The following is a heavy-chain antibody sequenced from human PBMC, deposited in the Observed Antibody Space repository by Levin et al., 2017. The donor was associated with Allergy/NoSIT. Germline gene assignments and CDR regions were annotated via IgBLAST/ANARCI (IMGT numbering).Heavy chain of an antibody. CDR3: ATDRRGWYEAGMDV. V-gene: IGHV1-24*01. Sequence: GASVKVSCKVSGYTLTELSMHWVRQAPGKGLEWMGGFDPEDGETIYAQKFQGRVTMTEDTSTDTAYMELSSLRSEDTAVYYCATDRRGWYEAGMDVWGQGTTVTVSS. D-gene: IGHD6-19*01. CDR1: GYTLTELS. J-gene: IGHJ6*02. CDR2: FDPEDGET.